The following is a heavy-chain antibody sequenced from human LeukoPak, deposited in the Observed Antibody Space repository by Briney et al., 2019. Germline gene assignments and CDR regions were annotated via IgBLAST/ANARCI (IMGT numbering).Heavy chain of an antibody. Sequence: GGSLRLSCAASGFTFSSYSMSWVRLAPGKGLEWVSGISGSGGSTDYADSVKGRFTISRDNSKNTLYLQMNSLRVEDTAVYYCAKDPGYQVVYCFDYWGQGTLVTVSS. CDR1: GFTFSSYS. J-gene: IGHJ4*02. V-gene: IGHV3-23*01. D-gene: IGHD5-18*01. CDR3: AKDPGYQVVYCFDY. CDR2: ISGSGGST.